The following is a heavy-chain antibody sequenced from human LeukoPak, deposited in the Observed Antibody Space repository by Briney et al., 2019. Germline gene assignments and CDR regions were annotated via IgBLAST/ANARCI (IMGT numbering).Heavy chain of an antibody. Sequence: GASVKVSCKASGYTFTSYAMHWVRQAPGQRLEWMGWINAGNGNTKYSQEFQGRVTITRDTSASTAYMELSSLRSEDMAVYYCARESADYDILTGYYNSRWYYFDYWGQGTLVTVSS. J-gene: IGHJ4*02. V-gene: IGHV1-3*03. CDR2: INAGNGNT. CDR1: GYTFTSYA. D-gene: IGHD3-9*01. CDR3: ARESADYDILTGYYNSRWYYFDY.